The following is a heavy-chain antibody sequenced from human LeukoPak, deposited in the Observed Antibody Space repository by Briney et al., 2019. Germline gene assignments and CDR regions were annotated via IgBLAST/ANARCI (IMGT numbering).Heavy chain of an antibody. CDR1: GFTFSSYW. CDR2: INSDGSST. CDR3: ARDLEAVAGTWLDY. V-gene: IGHV3-74*01. D-gene: IGHD6-19*01. Sequence: PGGSLRLSCAASGFTFSSYWMHWVRHAPGKGLVWFSRINSDGSSTSYADSVKGRFTISRDNAKNTLYLQMNSLRAEDTAVYYCARDLEAVAGTWLDYWGQGTLVTVSS. J-gene: IGHJ4*02.